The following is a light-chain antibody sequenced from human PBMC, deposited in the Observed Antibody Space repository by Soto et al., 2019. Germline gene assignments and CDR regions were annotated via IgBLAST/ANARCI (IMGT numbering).Light chain of an antibody. CDR2: KVS. Sequence: DVVMTQSPLSLPVTLGQPASISCRSSQSLVYSDGNTYLNWFQQRPGQSPRRLIYKVSNRDSGVPDRLSGSGSGTDFTLKSSRVEAEDVGVYYCMQGTHLYTFGQGTKLEIK. CDR1: QSLVYSDGNTY. V-gene: IGKV2-30*01. J-gene: IGKJ2*01. CDR3: MQGTHLYT.